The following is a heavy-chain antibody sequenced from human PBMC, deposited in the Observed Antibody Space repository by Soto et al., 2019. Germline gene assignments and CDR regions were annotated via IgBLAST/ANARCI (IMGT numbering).Heavy chain of an antibody. Sequence: ASVKVSCKASGYIFTNFGITWVRQAPGQGLEWMGWINTYNENTNYAQKLQDRVTLTTDTSTGTAYMDLRSLTSDDTAVYYCARETIITLVRGLFEPRYYYNALDVWGQGTTVTVSS. J-gene: IGHJ6*02. CDR2: INTYNENT. CDR3: ARETIITLVRGLFEPRYYYNALDV. D-gene: IGHD3-10*01. V-gene: IGHV1-18*01. CDR1: GYIFTNFG.